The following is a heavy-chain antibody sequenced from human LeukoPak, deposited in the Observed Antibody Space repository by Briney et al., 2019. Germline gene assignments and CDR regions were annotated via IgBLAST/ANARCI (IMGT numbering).Heavy chain of an antibody. CDR2: IIPIFGTA. CDR3: ARGGGMATSRTRKPRPQMLDY. V-gene: IGHV1-69*01. Sequence: SVKVSCKASGGTFSSYAISWVRQAPGQGLEWMGGIIPIFGTANYAQKFQGRVTITADESTSTAYMELSSLRSEDTAVYYCARGGGMATSRTRKPRPQMLDYWGQGTLVTVSS. J-gene: IGHJ4*02. D-gene: IGHD5-24*01. CDR1: GGTFSSYA.